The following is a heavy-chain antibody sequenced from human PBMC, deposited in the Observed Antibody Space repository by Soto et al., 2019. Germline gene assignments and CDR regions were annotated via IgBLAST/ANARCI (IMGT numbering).Heavy chain of an antibody. Sequence: GGSLRLSCAASGFTVSSNYMSWVRQAPGKGLEWVSVIYSGGSTYYADSVKGRFAISRHNSKNTLYLQMNSLRAEDTAVYYCARDVAYYYDSSGPLGAFDIWGQGTMVTVSS. V-gene: IGHV3-53*04. CDR1: GFTVSSNY. J-gene: IGHJ3*02. CDR3: ARDVAYYYDSSGPLGAFDI. D-gene: IGHD3-22*01. CDR2: IYSGGST.